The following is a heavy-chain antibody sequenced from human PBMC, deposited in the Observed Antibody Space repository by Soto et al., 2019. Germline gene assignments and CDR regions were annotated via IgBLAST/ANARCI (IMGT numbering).Heavy chain of an antibody. CDR3: ARGLTYYYGSGKGYMDV. D-gene: IGHD3-10*01. V-gene: IGHV3-33*01. CDR2: IWYDGSNK. Sequence: GGSLRLSCAASGFTFSSHGMHWVRQAPKKGLEWVAVIWYDGSNKYYADSVKGRFTISRDNSKNTLYLQMNGLRAEDTAVYYCARGLTYYYGSGKGYMDVWGKGTTVTVSS. J-gene: IGHJ6*03. CDR1: GFTFSSHG.